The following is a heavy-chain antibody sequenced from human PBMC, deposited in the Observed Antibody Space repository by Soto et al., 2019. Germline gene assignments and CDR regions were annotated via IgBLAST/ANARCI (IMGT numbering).Heavy chain of an antibody. CDR2: INHSGGT. CDR3: ARGLHQLPPGGY. CDR1: GGSFSGYH. V-gene: IGHV4-34*01. D-gene: IGHD2-2*01. J-gene: IGHJ4*02. Sequence: LSLTCAVYGGSFSGYHWSWIRQPPGKGLEWIGQINHSGGTNYNPSLKSRVTISIDTSKNQFSLKLSPVTAADTAVYYCARGLHQLPPGGYWGQGTLVTVSS.